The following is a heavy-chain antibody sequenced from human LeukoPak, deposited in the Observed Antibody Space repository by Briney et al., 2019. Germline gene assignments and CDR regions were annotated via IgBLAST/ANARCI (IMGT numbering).Heavy chain of an antibody. Sequence: GGSLRLPCSASGFTFSSYAMHWVRQAPGKGLVSVSAISSSGSSTYYADSVKGRFTISRDNSKNTVYLQMSSLRAADTAVYYCVKGGGYSKSPLDYWGQGTLVTVSS. CDR3: VKGGGYSKSPLDY. V-gene: IGHV3-64D*06. CDR1: GFTFSSYA. J-gene: IGHJ4*02. CDR2: ISSSGSST. D-gene: IGHD6-13*01.